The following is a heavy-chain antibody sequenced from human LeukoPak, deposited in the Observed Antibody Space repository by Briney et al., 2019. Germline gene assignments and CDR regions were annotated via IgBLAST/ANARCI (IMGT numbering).Heavy chain of an antibody. CDR1: GGSISRGGYY. CDR2: IYYSGST. D-gene: IGHD3-9*01. V-gene: IGHV4-31*03. CDR3: ARTYYDMLTGPPQFDY. Sequence: SETLSLTCTVSGGSISRGGYYWSWIRQHPGKGLEWIGYIYYSGSTYYNPSLKSRVTISVDTSKNQFSLKLSSVTAADTAVYYCARTYYDMLTGPPQFDYWGQGTLVTVSS. J-gene: IGHJ4*02.